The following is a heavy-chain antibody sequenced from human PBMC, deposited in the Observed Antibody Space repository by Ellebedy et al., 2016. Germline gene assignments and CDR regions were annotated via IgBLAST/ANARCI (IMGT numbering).Heavy chain of an antibody. CDR3: AREELATGTTRSAFDI. CDR1: GFTFSIYS. CDR2: ISGTSSTI. D-gene: IGHD1-1*01. V-gene: IGHV3-48*01. J-gene: IGHJ3*02. Sequence: GGSLRLXCAASGFTFSIYSMNWVRQAPGKGLEWLSYISGTSSTIYYADSVRGRFTISRDNSKNTLYLQLNSLRAEDTAVYYCAREELATGTTRSAFDIWGQGTMVTVSS.